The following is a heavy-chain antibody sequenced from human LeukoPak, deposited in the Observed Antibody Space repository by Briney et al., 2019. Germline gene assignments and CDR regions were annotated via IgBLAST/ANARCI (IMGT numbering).Heavy chain of an antibody. CDR2: ISSSSDTI. CDR3: ARIRYSTGMDV. J-gene: IGHJ6*02. D-gene: IGHD3-9*01. CDR1: VLPFSSYS. Sequence: PGGSLRLSCAASVLPFSSYSMNWVRKGPGKRLKWVSYISSSSDTIYYEDSVKGRFTVSRDNAKNSLYLQMNSLRDEDTAVYYCARIRYSTGMDVWGQGTTVTVSS. V-gene: IGHV3-48*02.